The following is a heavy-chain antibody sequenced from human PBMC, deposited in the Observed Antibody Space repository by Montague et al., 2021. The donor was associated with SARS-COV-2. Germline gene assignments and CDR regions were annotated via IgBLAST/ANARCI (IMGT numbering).Heavy chain of an antibody. CDR3: ARESAGIAVTVDY. Sequence: SLRLSCAASGFTFSSYAMHWVRQAPGKGLEWVAVISYDGSNKYYADSVKGRFTISRDNSKNTLYLQMNSLRAEDTAVYYCARESAGIAVTVDYWGQGTLVTVPS. CDR2: ISYDGSNK. J-gene: IGHJ4*02. D-gene: IGHD6-19*01. V-gene: IGHV3-30-3*01. CDR1: GFTFSSYA.